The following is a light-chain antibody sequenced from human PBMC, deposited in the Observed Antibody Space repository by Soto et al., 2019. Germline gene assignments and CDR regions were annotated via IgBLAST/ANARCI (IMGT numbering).Light chain of an antibody. Sequence: QSVLTQPPSASGTPGQTIAISCSGGSSNIGSHTVNWYQQLPGTAPRILIYSNTQRPSGVPDRFYASKAGASASPAISALQYEYEGDYYCAAWDDSRNGVVFGGGTKLTVL. V-gene: IGLV1-44*01. CDR2: SNT. CDR1: SSNIGSHT. CDR3: AAWDDSRNGVV. J-gene: IGLJ2*01.